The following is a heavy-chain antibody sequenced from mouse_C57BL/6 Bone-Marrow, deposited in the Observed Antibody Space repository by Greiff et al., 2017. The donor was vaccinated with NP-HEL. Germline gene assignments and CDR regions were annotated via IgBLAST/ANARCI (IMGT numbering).Heavy chain of an antibody. CDR1: GYTFTSYW. J-gene: IGHJ4*01. CDR2: IDPSDSYT. V-gene: IGHV1-69*01. Sequence: VQLQQPGAELVMPGASVKLSCKASGYTFTSYWMHWVKQRPGQGLEWIGEIDPSDSYTNYNQKFKGKSTLTVDKSSSTAYMQLSSLTSEDSAVYYCARGSLPYYAMDYWGQGTSVTVSS. CDR3: ARGSLPYYAMDY.